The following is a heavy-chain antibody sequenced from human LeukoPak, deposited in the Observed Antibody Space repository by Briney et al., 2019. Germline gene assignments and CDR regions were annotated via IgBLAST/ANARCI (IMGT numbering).Heavy chain of an antibody. D-gene: IGHD2-8*01. CDR1: GFTFSSYS. Sequence: GGSLRLSCAASGFTFSSYSMNWVRQAPGKGLEWVSSISSSSSYIYYADSVKGRFTISRDNAKNSLYLQMNSLRAEDTAVYYCARGCTNGVCFDYWGQGTLVTVSS. CDR3: ARGCTNGVCFDY. CDR2: ISSSSSYI. J-gene: IGHJ4*02. V-gene: IGHV3-21*01.